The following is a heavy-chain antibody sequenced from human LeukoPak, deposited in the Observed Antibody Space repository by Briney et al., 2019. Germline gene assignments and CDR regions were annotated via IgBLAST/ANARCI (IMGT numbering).Heavy chain of an antibody. J-gene: IGHJ6*04. CDR1: GFTFSGYA. Sequence: GGSLRLSCAASGFTFSGYAMHWVRQAPGKGLEWVAVISYDGSNKYYADSVKGRFTISRDSSKNTLYLQMNSLRAEDTAVYYYARAVAVAGTSDYYYGMDVWGKGTTVTVSS. CDR2: ISYDGSNK. V-gene: IGHV3-30*04. CDR3: ARAVAVAGTSDYYYGMDV. D-gene: IGHD6-19*01.